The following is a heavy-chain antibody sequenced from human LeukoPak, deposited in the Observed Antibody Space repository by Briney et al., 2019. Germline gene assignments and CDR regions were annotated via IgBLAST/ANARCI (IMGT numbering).Heavy chain of an antibody. Sequence: GGSLRLSCAASGFTFSNYNMNWVRHAPGKGLEWVSFISSGGTYIYYTDSVKGRFTISRDNAKNSLYLQMNSLRAEDTALYYCARMGYYGSGSYFDYWGQGTLVTVSS. D-gene: IGHD3-10*01. CDR1: GFTFSNYN. V-gene: IGHV3-21*04. J-gene: IGHJ4*02. CDR2: ISSGGTYI. CDR3: ARMGYYGSGSYFDY.